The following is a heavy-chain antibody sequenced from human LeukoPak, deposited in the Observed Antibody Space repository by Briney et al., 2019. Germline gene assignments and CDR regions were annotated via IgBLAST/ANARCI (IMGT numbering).Heavy chain of an antibody. CDR1: GHTFTGYY. CDR3: ARALYDYVWGNDAFDI. D-gene: IGHD3-16*01. Sequence: ASVKVSRKASGHTFTGYYMHWVRQAPGQGLEWMGRINPNSGGTNYAQKFQGRVTMTRDTSISTAYMELSRLRSDDTAVYYCARALYDYVWGNDAFDIWGQGTMVTVSS. CDR2: INPNSGGT. V-gene: IGHV1-2*06. J-gene: IGHJ3*02.